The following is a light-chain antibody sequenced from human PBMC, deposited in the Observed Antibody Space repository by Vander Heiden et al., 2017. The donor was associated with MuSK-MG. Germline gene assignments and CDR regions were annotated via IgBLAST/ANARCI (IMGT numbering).Light chain of an antibody. CDR1: QGISNY. CDR3: QKYDSAPFT. Sequence: DIQMTQSPSSLSASVGDRVTITCRASQGISNYLAWYQQTPGKTLQILIYAASTLKSGVPSRFSGSGSGTDFTLTISSLQPEDVATYYCQKYDSAPFTFGPGTKVDIK. J-gene: IGKJ3*01. CDR2: AAS. V-gene: IGKV1-27*01.